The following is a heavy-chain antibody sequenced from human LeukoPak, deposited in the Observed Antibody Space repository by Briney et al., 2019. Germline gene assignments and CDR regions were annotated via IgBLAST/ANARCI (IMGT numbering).Heavy chain of an antibody. CDR3: AREWLDSSWNNWFDP. CDR2: IYYSGST. Sequence: PSETLSLTCTVSGGSISSSSYYWGWIRQPPGKGLEWIGSIYYSGSTYYNPSLKSRVTISVDTSNNQFSLKLRSVTAADTAVYYCAREWLDSSWNNWFDPWGQGTLVTVSS. J-gene: IGHJ5*02. CDR1: GGSISSSSYY. V-gene: IGHV4-39*07. D-gene: IGHD3-22*01.